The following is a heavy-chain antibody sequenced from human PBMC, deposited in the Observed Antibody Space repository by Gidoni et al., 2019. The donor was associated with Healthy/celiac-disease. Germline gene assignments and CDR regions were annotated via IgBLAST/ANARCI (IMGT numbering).Heavy chain of an antibody. V-gene: IGHV1-46*01. Sequence: QVQLVQSGAEVKKPGASVKVSCKASGYTFTSYYMHWVRQDTGQGLEWMGIINPSGGRTSYAQKCQGRVTMTRETSTSTVYMELSSLRSEDTAVYYCARELYDSSGYYFDYWGQGTLVTVSS. CDR1: GYTFTSYY. J-gene: IGHJ4*02. D-gene: IGHD3-22*01. CDR2: INPSGGRT. CDR3: ARELYDSSGYYFDY.